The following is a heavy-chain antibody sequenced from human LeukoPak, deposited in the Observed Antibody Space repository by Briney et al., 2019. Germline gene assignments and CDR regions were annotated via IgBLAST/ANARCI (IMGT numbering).Heavy chain of an antibody. V-gene: IGHV4-31*03. D-gene: IGHD3-9*01. CDR3: ARAHRSMDYDILTNWFDP. Sequence: SQTLSLTCTVSGGSISSGGYYWSWIRQHPGKGLEWIGYIYYRGSTYYNPSLKSRVTISVDTSKNQFSLKLSSVTAADTAVYYCARAHRSMDYDILTNWFDPWGQGTRVTVSS. CDR2: IYYRGST. J-gene: IGHJ5*02. CDR1: GGSISSGGYY.